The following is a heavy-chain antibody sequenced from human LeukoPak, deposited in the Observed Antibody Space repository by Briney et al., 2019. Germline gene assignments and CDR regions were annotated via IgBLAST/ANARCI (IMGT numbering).Heavy chain of an antibody. Sequence: GGSLRLSCAASGFTFSSYWMHWVRQAPGKGLVWVSCIKSDGSSTIYADSVKGRFTISRDNAKNSLYLQMNSLRAEDTAVYYCARRGDIVVVAPDYWGQGTLVTVSS. V-gene: IGHV3-74*01. CDR2: IKSDGSST. J-gene: IGHJ4*02. CDR3: ARRGDIVVVAPDY. D-gene: IGHD2-2*01. CDR1: GFTFSSYW.